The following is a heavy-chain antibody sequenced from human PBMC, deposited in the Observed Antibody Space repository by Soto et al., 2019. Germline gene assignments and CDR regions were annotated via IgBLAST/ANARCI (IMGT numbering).Heavy chain of an antibody. CDR3: ARDLSSSSWYGRGYYYGMDV. D-gene: IGHD6-13*01. CDR2: TYYRSKWYN. J-gene: IGHJ6*02. V-gene: IGHV6-1*01. CDR1: GDSVSSNSAA. Sequence: SQTLSLTCAISGDSVSSNSAAWNWIRQSPSRGLEWLGRTYYRSKWYNDYAVPVKSRITINPDTSKNQFSLQLNSVTPEDTAVYYCARDLSSSSWYGRGYYYGMDVWGQGTTVTVSS.